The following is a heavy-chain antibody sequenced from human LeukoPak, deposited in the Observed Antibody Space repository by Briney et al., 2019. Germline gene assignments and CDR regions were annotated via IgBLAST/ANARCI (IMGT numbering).Heavy chain of an antibody. CDR2: IIPILGIA. V-gene: IGHV1-69*04. D-gene: IGHD3-10*01. CDR3: ARDRRFGELFFDY. CDR1: GGTFSSYA. J-gene: IGHJ4*02. Sequence: GSSVKVSCKASGGTFSSYAISWVRQASGQGLEWMGRIIPILGIANYAQKFQGRVTITADKSTSTAYMELSSLRSEDTAVYYCARDRRFGELFFDYWGQGTLVTVSS.